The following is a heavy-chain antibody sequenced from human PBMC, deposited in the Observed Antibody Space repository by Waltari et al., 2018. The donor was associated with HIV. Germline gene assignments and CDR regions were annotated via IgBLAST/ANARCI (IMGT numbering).Heavy chain of an antibody. J-gene: IGHJ4*02. D-gene: IGHD3-10*01. Sequence: QVQLVQSGAEMKKPGSSVKVSCKAVGNTITRYTFISYSNNWVRQAPGQGRQWMGRIIPMSGTANYAQKFQGRVTMTADKSKTTTYMELTTLRSDDTATYYCASARETMGVDFEYWGQGTLVTVSS. CDR3: ASARETMGVDFEY. V-gene: IGHV1-69*08. CDR1: GNTITRYTFISYS. CDR2: IIPMSGTA.